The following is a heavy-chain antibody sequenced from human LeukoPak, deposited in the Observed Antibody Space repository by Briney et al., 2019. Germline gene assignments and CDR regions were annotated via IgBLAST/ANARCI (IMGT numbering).Heavy chain of an antibody. CDR1: GFTFSSSA. CDR2: ISGSGTST. D-gene: IGHD6-19*01. J-gene: IGHJ4*02. V-gene: IGHV3-23*01. Sequence: GGSLRLSCAASGFTFSSSAMSWVRQAPGKGLEWVSAISGSGTSTYYADSVKGRFTISRDNSKNTLYLQMNSLRAEDTALYYCAKVLSSGWLYYFDYWGQGTLVTVSS. CDR3: AKVLSSGWLYYFDY.